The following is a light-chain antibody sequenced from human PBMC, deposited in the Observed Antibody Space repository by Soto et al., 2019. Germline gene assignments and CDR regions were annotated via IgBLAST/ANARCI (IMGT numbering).Light chain of an antibody. CDR1: QGISSY. Sequence: IQLPRSPCSLSSSVADRVNITCRASQGISSYLAWYQQKPGKAPKLLIYAASSLQSGVPSRFSGSGSGTDFTLTISSLQPEDFATYYCQQSYSTPWTFGQGTKVDIK. J-gene: IGKJ1*01. CDR3: QQSYSTPWT. CDR2: AAS. V-gene: IGKV1-39*01.